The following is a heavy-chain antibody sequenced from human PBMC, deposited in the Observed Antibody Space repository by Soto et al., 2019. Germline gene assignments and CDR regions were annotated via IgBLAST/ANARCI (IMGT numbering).Heavy chain of an antibody. D-gene: IGHD3-3*01. V-gene: IGHV3-30-3*01. CDR1: GFTFSSYA. CDR3: ARDPVVSGYYNYYYYGMDV. CDR2: ISYDGSNK. Sequence: GGSLRLSCAASGFTFSSYAMHWVRQAPGKGLAWVAVISYDGSNKYYADSVKGRFTISRDNSKNTLYLQMNSLRAEDTAVYYCARDPVVSGYYNYYYYGMDVWGQGTTVTVSS. J-gene: IGHJ6*02.